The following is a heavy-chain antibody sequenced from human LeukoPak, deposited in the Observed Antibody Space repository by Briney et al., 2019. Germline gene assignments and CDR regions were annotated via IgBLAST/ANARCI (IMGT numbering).Heavy chain of an antibody. CDR1: GFTFSRYG. Sequence: PGRSLRLSCVASGFTFSRYGMLWVRQAPGKGLDWAAVIWYDGSNRKYADSVKGRFTISRDNSKNTVYLQMDSLRGEDTAVYYCAKWSGDATTEKLVYWGQGTLVTVSS. CDR2: IWYDGSNR. V-gene: IGHV3-33*06. J-gene: IGHJ4*02. CDR3: AKWSGDATTEKLVY. D-gene: IGHD3-3*01.